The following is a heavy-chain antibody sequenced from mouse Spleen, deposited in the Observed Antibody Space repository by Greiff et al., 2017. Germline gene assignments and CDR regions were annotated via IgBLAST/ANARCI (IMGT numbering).Heavy chain of an antibody. V-gene: IGHV5-9-1*01. Sequence: EVKLMESGGGLVKPGGSLKLSCAASGFTFSSYAMSWVRQTPEKRLEWVATISSGGSYTYYPDSVKGRFTISRDNAKNTLYLQMSSLRSEDTAMYYCAREGNYFNFDYWGQGTTLTVSS. J-gene: IGHJ2*01. CDR3: AREGNYFNFDY. CDR2: ISSGGSYT. CDR1: GFTFSSYA. D-gene: IGHD2-1*01.